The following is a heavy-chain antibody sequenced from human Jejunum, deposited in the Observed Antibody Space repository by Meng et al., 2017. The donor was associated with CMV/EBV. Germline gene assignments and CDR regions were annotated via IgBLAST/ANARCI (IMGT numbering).Heavy chain of an antibody. CDR1: GASVSSGTDY. V-gene: IGHV4-61*01. J-gene: IGHJ4*02. D-gene: IGHD1-26*01. Sequence: SGASVSSGTDYLHWIRQPPGRGLEWIGYISYSGNTDYNPSLKSRLTMSVDTSKNQFSLKMNSVTAADTAVYYCASSGTYYTPFDSWGQGRLVTVSS. CDR2: ISYSGNT. CDR3: ASSGTYYTPFDS.